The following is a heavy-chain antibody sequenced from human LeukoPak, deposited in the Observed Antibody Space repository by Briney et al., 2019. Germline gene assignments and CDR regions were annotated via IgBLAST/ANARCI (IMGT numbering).Heavy chain of an antibody. CDR2: ISGSGGST. CDR1: GFTFSSYA. J-gene: IGHJ3*02. Sequence: PGGSLRLSCAASGFTFSSYAMSWVRQAPGKGLEWVSAISGSGGSTYYADSVKGRFTISRDNPKNTLYLQMNSLRAEDTAVYYCAKSYSGSYWFDAFDIWGQGTMVTVSS. CDR3: AKSYSGSYWFDAFDI. D-gene: IGHD1-26*01. V-gene: IGHV3-23*01.